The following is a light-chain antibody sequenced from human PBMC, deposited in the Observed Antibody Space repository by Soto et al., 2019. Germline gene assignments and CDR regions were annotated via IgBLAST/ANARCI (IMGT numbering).Light chain of an antibody. CDR3: QQYNSYSQT. CDR1: QSISSW. V-gene: IGKV1-5*03. CDR2: KAS. J-gene: IGKJ2*01. Sequence: DIQMTQSPSTLSASVGDRVTITCRASQSISSWLAWYQQKPGKAPKLLIYKASSLEGGVPSRFSGSGSGTEFTITISSLQPDDFATYCCQQYNSYSQTFGQGTKLEIK.